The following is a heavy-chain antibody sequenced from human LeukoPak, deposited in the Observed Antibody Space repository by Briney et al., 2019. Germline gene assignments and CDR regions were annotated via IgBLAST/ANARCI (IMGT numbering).Heavy chain of an antibody. CDR2: ISVYNGNT. CDR3: ARDMIAARPGWFDP. V-gene: IGHV1-18*01. D-gene: IGHD6-6*01. J-gene: IGHJ5*02. Sequence: ASVKVSFKASGYRFTTYGISWVRQAPGLGLEWMGWISVYNGNTNYAQNIQGRVTMTTDTSTSTAYMELRSLRYDDTAVYYCARDMIAARPGWFDPWGQGSLVTVSS. CDR1: GYRFTTYG.